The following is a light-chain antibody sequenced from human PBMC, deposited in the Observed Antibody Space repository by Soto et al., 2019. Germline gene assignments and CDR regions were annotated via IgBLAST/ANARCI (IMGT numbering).Light chain of an antibody. CDR3: SSYACSSTAYV. J-gene: IGLJ1*01. CDR2: EVS. V-gene: IGLV2-23*02. CDR1: SSDVGSYNL. Sequence: QSALTQPASVSGSPGQSITISCTGTSSDVGSYNLVSWYQQHPGKAPKLMIYEVSKRHSGVSTRFSGSKSGNTASLTISGLQAEAEADYYCSSYACSSTAYVFGTGTKLTVL.